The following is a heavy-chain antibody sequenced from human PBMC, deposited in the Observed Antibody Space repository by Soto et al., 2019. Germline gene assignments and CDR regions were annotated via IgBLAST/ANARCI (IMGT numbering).Heavy chain of an antibody. CDR3: ARDSYYYDSSGSPLFDY. Sequence: HPGGSLRLSCAASGFTFSSYGMHWVRQAPGKGLEWVAVIWYDGSNKYYADSVKGRFTISRDNSKNTLYLQMNSLRAEDTAVYYCARDSYYYDSSGSPLFDYWGQGTLVTVSS. D-gene: IGHD3-22*01. CDR2: IWYDGSNK. CDR1: GFTFSSYG. V-gene: IGHV3-33*01. J-gene: IGHJ4*02.